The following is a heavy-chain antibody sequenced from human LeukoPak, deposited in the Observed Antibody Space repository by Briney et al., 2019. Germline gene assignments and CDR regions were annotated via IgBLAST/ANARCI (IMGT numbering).Heavy chain of an antibody. J-gene: IGHJ4*02. Sequence: GGSLRLSCAASGFTFSSYAMSWVRQAPGKGLEWVSAISGSGGSTYYADSVKGRFTISRDNSKNTLYLQMNSLRAEDTAVYYCAKALEWYYGSGSYLXDYWGQGTLXTVS. CDR2: ISGSGGST. CDR3: AKALEWYYGSGSYLXDY. D-gene: IGHD3-10*01. V-gene: IGHV3-23*01. CDR1: GFTFSSYA.